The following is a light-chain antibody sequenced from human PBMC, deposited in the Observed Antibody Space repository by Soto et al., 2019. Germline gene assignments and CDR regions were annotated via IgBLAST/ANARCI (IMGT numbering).Light chain of an antibody. Sequence: DIQLTQSPSFLSASVGDRVTITCRASQDINTYLAWYQQKPGKAPKLLIFAASTLQNGVPSRFSDSGSGTEFTVTITNLQPEDFATYYCQQRKSYPITFGQGTRLEIK. J-gene: IGKJ5*01. CDR1: QDINTY. CDR2: AAS. V-gene: IGKV1-9*01. CDR3: QQRKSYPIT.